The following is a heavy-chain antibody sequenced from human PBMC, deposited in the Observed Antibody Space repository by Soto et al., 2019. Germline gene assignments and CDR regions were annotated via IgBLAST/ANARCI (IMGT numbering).Heavy chain of an antibody. CDR3: ATEREDYGDRDPHPDI. V-gene: IGHV3-33*01. Sequence: QVQLVESGGGVVQPGRSLRLSCAASGFTFSSYGMHWVRQAPGKGLEWVAVIWYDGSSKYYADSVTGRFTISRDNSKNTLYLQMNSLRAEDTAVYYCATEREDYGDRDPHPDIWGQGTMVTVCS. CDR2: IWYDGSSK. CDR1: GFTFSSYG. J-gene: IGHJ3*02. D-gene: IGHD4-17*01.